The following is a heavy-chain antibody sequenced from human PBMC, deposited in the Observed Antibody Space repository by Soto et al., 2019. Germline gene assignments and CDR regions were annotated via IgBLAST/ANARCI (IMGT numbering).Heavy chain of an antibody. CDR3: ASLPRAIAVAGTDHDAFDI. CDR1: GYSFTSYW. D-gene: IGHD6-19*01. J-gene: IGHJ3*02. CDR2: IYPGDSDT. Sequence: GESLKISCKGSGYSFTSYWIGWVRQMPGKGLEWMGIIYPGDSDTRYSPSFQGQVTISADKSISTAYLQWSSLKASDTAMYYCASLPRAIAVAGTDHDAFDIWGQGTMVTVSS. V-gene: IGHV5-51*01.